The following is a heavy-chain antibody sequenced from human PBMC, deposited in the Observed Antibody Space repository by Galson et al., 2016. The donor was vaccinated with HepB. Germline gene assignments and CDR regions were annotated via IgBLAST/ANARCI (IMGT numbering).Heavy chain of an antibody. J-gene: IGHJ4*02. CDR3: ARVSFRTLGY. V-gene: IGHV4-39*07. Sequence: ETLSLTCTVSAISSGDYHWAFIRQPPGKGLEWIGSFSNSGDTFYNPSLKSRVTMSRDTSKNQFSVSLSSVTAADTAVYFCARVSFRTLGYWGQGTLVTVSS. CDR2: FSNSGDT. CDR1: AISSGDYH.